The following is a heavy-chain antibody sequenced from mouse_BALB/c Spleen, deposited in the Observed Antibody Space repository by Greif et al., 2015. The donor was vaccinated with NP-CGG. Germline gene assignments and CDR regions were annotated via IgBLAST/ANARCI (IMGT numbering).Heavy chain of an antibody. Sequence: EVKLVESGGGLVKPGGSLKLSCAASGFTFSSYTMSWVRQTPEKRLEWVATINSGGIYTFYPDSVKGRFTTSRDIAKNTLYLQMSSLMSEDTAMYYCTREGNYYFDYWGQGTTLTVSS. CDR3: TREGNYYFDY. J-gene: IGHJ2*01. CDR1: GFTFSSYT. D-gene: IGHD2-1*01. CDR2: INSGGIYT. V-gene: IGHV5-6-4*01.